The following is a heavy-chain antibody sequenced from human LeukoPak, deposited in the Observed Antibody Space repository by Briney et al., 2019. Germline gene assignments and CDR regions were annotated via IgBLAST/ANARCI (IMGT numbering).Heavy chain of an antibody. J-gene: IGHJ4*02. D-gene: IGHD3-22*01. CDR1: GFTFSDYY. V-gene: IGHV3-11*01. CDR3: ARQTYYYGSSGFDY. Sequence: GGSLRLSCAASGFTFSDYYMNWIRQAPGKGLEWVSYITSSGSTIYYADSVKGRFTISRDNAKNSLYLQMNSLRAEDTAVYYCARQTYYYGSSGFDYWGQGTLVTVSS. CDR2: ITSSGSTI.